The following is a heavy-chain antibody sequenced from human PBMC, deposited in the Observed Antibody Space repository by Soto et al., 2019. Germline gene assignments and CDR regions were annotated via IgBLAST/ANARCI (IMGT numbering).Heavy chain of an antibody. CDR3: AREPRGRGFDY. V-gene: IGHV4-30-4*01. CDR2: IYYSGST. CDR1: GGSISSGDYY. J-gene: IGHJ4*02. D-gene: IGHD3-10*01. Sequence: QVQLQESGPGLVKPSQTLSLTCTVSGGSISSGDYYWSWIRQPPGKGLEWIGYIYYSGSTYYNPSLTRRVTISVHTSRTQFSLKLSSVPAADPAVYYSAREPRGRGFDYWGQGTLVTVSS.